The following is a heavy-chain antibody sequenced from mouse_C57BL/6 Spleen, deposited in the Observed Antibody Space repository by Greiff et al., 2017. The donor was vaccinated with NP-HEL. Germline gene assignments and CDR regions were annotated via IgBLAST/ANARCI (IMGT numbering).Heavy chain of an antibody. CDR2: IHPSDSET. D-gene: IGHD2-4*01. Sequence: QVQLQQPGAELVKPGASVKVSCKASGYTFTSYWMHWVKQRPGQGLEWFGRIHPSDSETNYNQKFKGKATLTVDKASSTAYMQLSSLTAEDSAVYYCAMGYDYEGAWFAYWGQGTLVTVSA. CDR3: AMGYDYEGAWFAY. CDR1: GYTFTSYW. V-gene: IGHV1-74*01. J-gene: IGHJ3*01.